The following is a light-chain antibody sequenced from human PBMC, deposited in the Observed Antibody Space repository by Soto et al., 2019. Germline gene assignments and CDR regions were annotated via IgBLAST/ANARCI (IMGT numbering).Light chain of an antibody. CDR1: SSDIGTYNL. V-gene: IGLV2-14*02. CDR2: EGI. Sequence: QSALTQPASVSGSPGQSITISCTGTSSDIGTYNLVSWYQHYPGKAPKLMIYEGIKRPSGVSNRFSGSKSGNTAFLTISGLQAEDEADYYCQSYDSSLSNSVFGGGTKLTVL. CDR3: QSYDSSLSNSV. J-gene: IGLJ2*01.